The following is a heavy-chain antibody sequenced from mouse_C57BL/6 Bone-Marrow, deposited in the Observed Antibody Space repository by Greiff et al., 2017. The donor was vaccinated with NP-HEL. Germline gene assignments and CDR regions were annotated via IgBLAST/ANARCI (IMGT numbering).Heavy chain of an antibody. D-gene: IGHD2-1*01. V-gene: IGHV1-15*01. J-gene: IGHJ4*01. CDR1: GYTFTDYE. Sequence: VQLQQSGAELVRPGASVTLSCKASGYTFTDYEMHWVKQTPVHGLEWIGAIDPETGGTAYNQKFKGKAILTADKSSSTAYMELRSLTSEDSAVYYCTRWTYGNPFAMDYWGQGTSVTVSS. CDR2: IDPETGGT. CDR3: TRWTYGNPFAMDY.